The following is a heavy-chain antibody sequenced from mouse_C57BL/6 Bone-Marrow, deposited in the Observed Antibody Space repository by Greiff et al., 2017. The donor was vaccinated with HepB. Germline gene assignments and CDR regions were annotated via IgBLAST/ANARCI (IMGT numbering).Heavy chain of an antibody. V-gene: IGHV1-19*01. Sequence: VQLQQSGPVLVKPGASVKMSCKASGYTFTDYYMNWVKQSHGKSLEWIGVINPYNGGTSYNQKFKGKATLTVDKSSSTAYMERNSLTSEDSAVYYCARGPSYYYGSSYFDYWGQGTTLTVSS. CDR2: INPYNGGT. CDR3: ARGPSYYYGSSYFDY. D-gene: IGHD1-1*01. CDR1: GYTFTDYY. J-gene: IGHJ2*01.